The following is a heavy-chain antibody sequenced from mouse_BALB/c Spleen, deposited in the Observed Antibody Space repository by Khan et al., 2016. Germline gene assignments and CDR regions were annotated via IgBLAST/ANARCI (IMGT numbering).Heavy chain of an antibody. CDR1: GYTFTDYY. D-gene: IGHD1-1*01. CDR3: AKGGRSDYYAMDY. Sequence: QLQLEESGAELARPGASVKLSCKASGYTFTDYYINWVKQRTGQGLEWIGEIYPGSGNTYYNEKFKGKAILTADKSSSTAYMQLSSLTSEDSAVYFGAKGGRSDYYAMDYWGQGTSVTVSS. CDR2: IYPGSGNT. V-gene: IGHV1-77*01. J-gene: IGHJ4*01.